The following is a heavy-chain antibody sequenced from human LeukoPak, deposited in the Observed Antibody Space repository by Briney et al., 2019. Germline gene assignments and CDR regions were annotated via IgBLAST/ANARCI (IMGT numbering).Heavy chain of an antibody. V-gene: IGHV4-39*07. CDR1: GGSISSSSYY. J-gene: IGHJ3*02. D-gene: IGHD3-16*02. CDR2: IYYSGST. CDR3: ASKDDYVWGSYRSKAFDI. Sequence: SETLSLTCTVSGGSISSSSYYWGWIRQPPGKGLEWIGSIYYSGSTYYNPSLKSRVTISVDTSKNQFSLKLSSVTAADTAVYYCASKDDYVWGSYRSKAFDIWGQGTMVTVSS.